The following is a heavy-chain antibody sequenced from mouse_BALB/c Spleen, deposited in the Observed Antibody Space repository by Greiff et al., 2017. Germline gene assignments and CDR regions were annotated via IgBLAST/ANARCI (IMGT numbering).Heavy chain of an antibody. D-gene: IGHD2-3*01. Sequence: VQLQQSGAELVRSGASVKLSCTASGFNIKDYYMHWVKQRPEQGLEWIGWIDPENGNTIYDPKFQGKASITADTSSNTAYLQLSSLTSEDTAVYYCATYDGYYLFAYWGQGTLVTVSA. CDR2: IDPENGNT. CDR3: ATYDGYYLFAY. J-gene: IGHJ3*01. V-gene: IGHV14-1*02. CDR1: GFNIKDYY.